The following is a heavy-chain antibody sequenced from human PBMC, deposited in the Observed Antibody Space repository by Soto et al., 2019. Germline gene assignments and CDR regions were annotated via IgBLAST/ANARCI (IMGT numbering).Heavy chain of an antibody. V-gene: IGHV4-30-4*01. J-gene: IGHJ5*02. Sequence: TLSLPFTVSGGSISSGDYYWSWIRQPPGKGLEWIGYIYYSGSTYYNPSLKSRVTISVDTSKNQFSLKLSSVTAADTAVYYCARERPDGARLDPWGQGTLVTVSS. CDR2: IYYSGST. CDR3: ARERPDGARLDP. CDR1: GGSISSGDYY. D-gene: IGHD6-6*01.